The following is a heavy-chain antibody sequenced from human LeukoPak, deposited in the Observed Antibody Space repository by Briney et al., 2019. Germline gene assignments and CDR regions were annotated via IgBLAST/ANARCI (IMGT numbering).Heavy chain of an antibody. CDR3: APDPFVADSSSSHFDD. CDR1: GFTFSDYY. J-gene: IGHJ4*02. V-gene: IGHV3-11*01. Sequence: PGGSLRLSCAASGFTFSDYYMSWIRQAPGKGLEWVSYISSSGSTIYYADSVKGRFTLSRDNTKNTLYLQMNSLRAEDTAVYYCAPDPFVADSSSSHFDDCGQGTLVTVSS. D-gene: IGHD6-6*01. CDR2: ISSSGSTI.